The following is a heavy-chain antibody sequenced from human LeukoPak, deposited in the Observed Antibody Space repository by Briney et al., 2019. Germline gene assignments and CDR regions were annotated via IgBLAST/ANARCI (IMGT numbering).Heavy chain of an antibody. CDR3: AIGWLAAKGRNYYYHYMDV. J-gene: IGHJ6*03. V-gene: IGHV1-69*05. CDR1: GGTFSSYA. Sequence: SVKVSCKASGGTFSSYAISWARQAPGQGLEWMGGIIPIFGTANYAQKFQGRVTITTDESTSTAYMELSSLRSEDTAVYYCAIGWLAAKGRNYYYHYMDVWGKGTTVTVSS. D-gene: IGHD5-18*01. CDR2: IIPIFGTA.